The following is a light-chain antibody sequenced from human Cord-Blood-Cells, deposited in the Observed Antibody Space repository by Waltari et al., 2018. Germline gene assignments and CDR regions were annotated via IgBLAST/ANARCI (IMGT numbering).Light chain of an antibody. Sequence: QSALTRPRSVSGSPGQSVTISCTGTSSDVGGYNYVSWYQQHPGKAPNLMIYDVSKRPSGVPDRFSGSKSGNTASLTISGLQAEDEADYYCCSYAGSYTWVFGGGTKLTVL. CDR1: SSDVGGYNY. CDR2: DVS. CDR3: CSYAGSYTWV. J-gene: IGLJ3*02. V-gene: IGLV2-11*01.